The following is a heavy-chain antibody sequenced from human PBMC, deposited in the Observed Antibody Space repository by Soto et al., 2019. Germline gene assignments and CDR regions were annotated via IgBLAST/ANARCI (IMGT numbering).Heavy chain of an antibody. CDR1: EFTVSSNN. CDR2: IYSGGST. D-gene: IGHD4-17*01. J-gene: IGHJ4*02. V-gene: IGHV3-66*01. Sequence: GGSLRLSCAASEFTVSSNNMNWVRQAPGKGLEWVSLIYSGGSTYYADSVKGRFTVSRDNSKNTLYLQMNSLRAEDTAVYYCATMRVGDYVNYWGQGTLVTVSS. CDR3: ATMRVGDYVNY.